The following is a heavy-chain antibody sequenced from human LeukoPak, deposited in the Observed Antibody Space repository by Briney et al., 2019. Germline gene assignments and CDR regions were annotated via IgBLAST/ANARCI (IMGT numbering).Heavy chain of an antibody. V-gene: IGHV3-21*01. D-gene: IGHD5-12*01. J-gene: IGHJ6*03. CDR2: ISSSSSYI. CDR3: ARGTIGYDMYYYYYMDV. CDR1: GFTFSSYS. Sequence: GGSLRLSCAASGFTFSSYSMNWVRQAPGKGLEWVSSISSSSSYIYYADSVKGRFTISRDNAKNSLYLQMNSLRAEDTAVYYCARGTIGYDMYYYYYMDVWGKGTTVTVSS.